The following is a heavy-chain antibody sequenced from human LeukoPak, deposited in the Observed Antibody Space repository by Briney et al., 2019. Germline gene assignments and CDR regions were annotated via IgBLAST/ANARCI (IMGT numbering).Heavy chain of an antibody. J-gene: IGHJ4*02. CDR3: ARETSSGSGYYFDY. CDR2: IYYSGST. V-gene: IGHV4-59*01. D-gene: IGHD3-22*01. Sequence: SETLSLTCSVSGGSINSYYWGWIRQPPEKGLEWIGYIYYSGSTTYNPSLKSRVTISVDTSKNQFSLKLSSVTAADTAVYYCARETSSGSGYYFDYWGQGTLVTVSS. CDR1: GGSINSYY.